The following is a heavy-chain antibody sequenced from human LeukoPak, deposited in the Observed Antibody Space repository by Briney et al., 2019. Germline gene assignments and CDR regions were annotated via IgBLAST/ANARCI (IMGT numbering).Heavy chain of an antibody. D-gene: IGHD4/OR15-4a*01. CDR2: TYYRSKWYN. CDR1: GDSVSSNSAA. CDR3: ARDGGASPSGLYYYGMDV. V-gene: IGHV6-1*01. Sequence: SQTLSLTCAISGDSVSSNSAAWNWIRQSPSRGLEWLGRTYYRSKWYNDCAVSVKSRITINPDTSKNQFSLQLNSVTPEDTAVYYCARDGGASPSGLYYYGMDVWGQGTTVTVSS. J-gene: IGHJ6*02.